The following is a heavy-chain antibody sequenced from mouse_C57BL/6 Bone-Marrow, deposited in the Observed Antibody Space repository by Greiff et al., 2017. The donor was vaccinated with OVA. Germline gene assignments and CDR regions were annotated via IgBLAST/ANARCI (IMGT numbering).Heavy chain of an antibody. CDR3: ARDGPLTWRDAMDY. Sequence: EVKLMESGGGLVKPGGSLKLSCAASGFTFSSYAMSWVRQTPEKRLEWVATISDGGSYTYYPDNVKGRFTISRDNAKNNLYLQMSHLKSEDTAMYYCARDGPLTWRDAMDYWGQGTSVTVSS. J-gene: IGHJ4*01. V-gene: IGHV5-4*01. CDR2: ISDGGSYT. CDR1: GFTFSSYA. D-gene: IGHD6-1*01.